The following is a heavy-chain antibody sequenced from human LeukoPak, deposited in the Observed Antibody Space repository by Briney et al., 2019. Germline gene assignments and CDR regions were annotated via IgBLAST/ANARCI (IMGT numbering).Heavy chain of an antibody. CDR2: INSGPNGGTT. D-gene: IGHD3-10*01. J-gene: IGHJ6*02. V-gene: IGHV3-49*04. CDR1: GFSFSSYE. CDR3: TRGMGFEVPGVLFHHGGDV. Sequence: GGSLRLSCAASGFSFSSYEMNWVRQAPVKGLEWVCFINSGPNGGTTESAKARKSIFTVTCEDSKSIAYLQMNSQNTEVTAGYYCTRGMGFEVPGVLFHHGGDVWGQGTTVTVSS.